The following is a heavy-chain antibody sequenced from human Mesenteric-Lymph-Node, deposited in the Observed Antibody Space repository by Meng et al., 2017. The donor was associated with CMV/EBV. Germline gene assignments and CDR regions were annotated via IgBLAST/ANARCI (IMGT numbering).Heavy chain of an antibody. Sequence: TGSGGSISRSGYYWSWIRQHPGKGLEWIGYIYYSGNTYYNPSLKSRVTISVETSNNQFSLKMTSVTAADTDVYYWARLVLTGEYFQHWGQGTLVTVSS. CDR2: IYYSGNT. J-gene: IGHJ1*01. V-gene: IGHV4-31*03. CDR3: ARLVLTGEYFQH. CDR1: GGSISRSGYY. D-gene: IGHD3-9*01.